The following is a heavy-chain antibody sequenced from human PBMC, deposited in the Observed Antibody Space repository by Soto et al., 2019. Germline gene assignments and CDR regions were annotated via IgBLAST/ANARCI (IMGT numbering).Heavy chain of an antibody. CDR2: ISYDGSNK. Sequence: GGSLRLSCAASGFTFSSYAMHWVRQAPGKGLEWVAVISYDGSNKYYADSVKGRFTISRDNSKNTLYLQMNSLRAEDTAVYYCASFRGPNAFLEWLLFDYWGQGTLVTVSS. J-gene: IGHJ4*02. CDR3: ASFRGPNAFLEWLLFDY. V-gene: IGHV3-30-3*01. D-gene: IGHD3-3*01. CDR1: GFTFSSYA.